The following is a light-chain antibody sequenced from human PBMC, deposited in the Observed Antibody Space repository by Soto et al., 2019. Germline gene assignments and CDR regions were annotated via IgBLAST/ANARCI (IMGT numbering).Light chain of an antibody. V-gene: IGKV1-27*01. CDR1: QGISNF. CDR3: QKYDSVPRT. J-gene: IGKJ1*01. CDR2: SAS. Sequence: DIQMTQSPSSLSASVGDRVTITCRASQGISNFLAWYQQRPGKPPQLLVFSASTLHSGVPSRFSGSGSGTDFTLTITSLQPEDFATYYCQKYDSVPRTFGPGTKVEIK.